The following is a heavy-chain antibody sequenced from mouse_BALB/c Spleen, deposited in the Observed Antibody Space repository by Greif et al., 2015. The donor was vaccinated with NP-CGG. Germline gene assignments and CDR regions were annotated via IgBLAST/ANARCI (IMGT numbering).Heavy chain of an antibody. D-gene: IGHD2-14*01. Sequence: DLVKPGASVKLSCKASGYTFTSYWINWIKQRPGQGLEWIGRIAPGSGSTYYNEMFKGKATLAVDTSSSTAYIQLSSLSSEDSAVYFCARGYGSYWYFDVWGAGTTVTVS. CDR3: ARGYGSYWYFDV. CDR1: GYTFTSYW. CDR2: IAPGSGST. J-gene: IGHJ1*01. V-gene: IGHV1S41*01.